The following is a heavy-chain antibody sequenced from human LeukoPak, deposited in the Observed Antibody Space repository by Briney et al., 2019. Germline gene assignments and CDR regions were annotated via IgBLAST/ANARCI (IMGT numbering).Heavy chain of an antibody. J-gene: IGHJ4*02. Sequence: ASVKVSCKASGYTFTTYYMHWVRQAPGQGLVWMGLINPSGGGTRYAQKFQGRVTMTRDTSTSTVYMELSSLRAEDTAVYYCASGYKAVSVFDHWGQGTLVTVSS. V-gene: IGHV1-46*01. CDR2: INPSGGGT. CDR3: ASGYKAVSVFDH. CDR1: GYTFTTYY. D-gene: IGHD5-24*01.